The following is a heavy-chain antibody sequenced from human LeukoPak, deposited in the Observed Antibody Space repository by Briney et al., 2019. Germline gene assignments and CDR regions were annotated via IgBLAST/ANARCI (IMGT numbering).Heavy chain of an antibody. CDR3: ARQNPIVVVPAARSIGAFDI. J-gene: IGHJ3*02. Sequence: SETLSLTCTVSGGSISSSSYYWGWIRQPPGKWLEWIGSIYYSGSTYYNPSLKSRVTISVDTSKNQFSLKLSSVTAADTAVYYCARQNPIVVVPAARSIGAFDIWGQGTMVTVSS. CDR1: GGSISSSSYY. D-gene: IGHD2-2*01. V-gene: IGHV4-39*01. CDR2: IYYSGST.